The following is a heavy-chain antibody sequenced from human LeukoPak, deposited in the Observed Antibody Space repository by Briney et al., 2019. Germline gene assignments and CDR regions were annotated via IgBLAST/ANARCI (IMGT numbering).Heavy chain of an antibody. CDR2: ISGSGDDT. D-gene: IGHD6-13*01. CDR3: AKHYTGSSRPYDS. CDR1: GFTFRSYG. Sequence: PGRSLRLSCAAPGFTFRSYGMSWVRQAPGKGLEWVSAISGSGDDTNYADSVKGRSTISRDNSKNALHLHMNSLRAEDTAIYYCAKHYTGSSRPYDSWGQGTLVTVSS. J-gene: IGHJ4*02. V-gene: IGHV3-23*01.